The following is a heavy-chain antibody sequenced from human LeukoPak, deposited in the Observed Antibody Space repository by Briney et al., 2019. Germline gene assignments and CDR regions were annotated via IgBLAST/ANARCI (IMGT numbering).Heavy chain of an antibody. Sequence: PSETLSLTCTVSGGSISSYYWSWIRQPPGKGLEWIGYIYYSGSTNYNPSLKSRVTISVDTSKNQFSLKLSSVTAADTAVYYCARSAMVRGVMMFGVNGMDVWGQGTTVTVSS. D-gene: IGHD3-10*01. CDR3: ARSAMVRGVMMFGVNGMDV. V-gene: IGHV4-59*01. J-gene: IGHJ6*02. CDR1: GGSISSYY. CDR2: IYYSGST.